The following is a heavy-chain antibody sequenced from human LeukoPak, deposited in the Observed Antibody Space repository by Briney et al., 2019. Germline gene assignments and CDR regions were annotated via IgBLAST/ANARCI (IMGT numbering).Heavy chain of an antibody. V-gene: IGHV3-7*01. CDR3: ARDKGLVGATGSCDY. CDR1: GFTFSSYW. D-gene: IGHD1-26*01. J-gene: IGHJ4*02. Sequence: GGSLRLSCAASGFTFSSYWMSWVRQAPGKGLEWVANIKQDGSEKNYVESVKGRFTVSRDNAKTSLYLQMSSLRAEDTVVYYCARDKGLVGATGSCDYWGQGTLVTVSS. CDR2: IKQDGSEK.